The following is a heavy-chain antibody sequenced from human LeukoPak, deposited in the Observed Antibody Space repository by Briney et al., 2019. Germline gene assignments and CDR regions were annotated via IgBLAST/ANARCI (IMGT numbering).Heavy chain of an antibody. CDR2: INSDGSST. CDR1: GFTSSSYW. D-gene: IGHD2-15*01. Sequence: PGGSLRLSCAASGFTSSSYWMHWVRQAPGKGLVWVSRINSDGSSTSYADSVKGRFTISRDNAKNTLYLQMNSLRAEDTAVYYCARKGYCSGGSCYSTYFDYWGQGTLVTVSS. V-gene: IGHV3-74*01. J-gene: IGHJ4*02. CDR3: ARKGYCSGGSCYSTYFDY.